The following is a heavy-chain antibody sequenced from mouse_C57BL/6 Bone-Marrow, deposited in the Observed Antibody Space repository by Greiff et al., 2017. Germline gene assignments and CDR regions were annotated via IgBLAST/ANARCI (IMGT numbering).Heavy chain of an antibody. CDR3: ARGTTVVATDWFAY. D-gene: IGHD1-1*01. V-gene: IGHV1-80*01. Sequence: QVQLQQSGAELVKPGASVKISCKASGYAFSSYWMNWVKQRPGKGLEWIGQIYPGDGDTNYNGKFKGKATLTADNSSSTAYMQLSSLTSEDSAVYFCARGTTVVATDWFAYWGQGTLVTVSA. CDR1: GYAFSSYW. CDR2: IYPGDGDT. J-gene: IGHJ3*01.